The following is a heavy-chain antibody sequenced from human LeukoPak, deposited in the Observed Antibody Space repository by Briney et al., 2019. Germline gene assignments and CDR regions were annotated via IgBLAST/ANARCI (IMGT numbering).Heavy chain of an antibody. D-gene: IGHD3-22*01. CDR1: GFTFTEYA. CDR3: AKRGFYDSSGYYYDALDI. CDR2: ISRSGAYT. Sequence: GGSLRLSSTVSGFTFTEYAMSWVRQAPGKGLKWFSGISRSGAYTYYAASVKGRFTIYRDTSKNTLFLQLNSLGAGDTAVYYCAKRGFYDSSGYYYDALDIWGQGTWVTVSS. J-gene: IGHJ3*02. V-gene: IGHV3-23*01.